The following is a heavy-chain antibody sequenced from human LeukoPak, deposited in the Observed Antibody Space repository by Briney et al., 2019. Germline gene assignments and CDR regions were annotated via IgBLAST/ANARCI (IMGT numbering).Heavy chain of an antibody. V-gene: IGHV3-21*01. CDR2: ISGSSSYT. CDR1: EFTLSSYS. J-gene: IGHJ6*02. Sequence: PGGSLRLSCAASEFTLSSYSMNWVRQAPGKGLEWVSSISGSSSYTYYADSVKGRFTISRDNSKNTLYLQMNSLRAEDTAVYYCARDRGTVTTWGYYGMDVWGQGTTVTVSS. D-gene: IGHD4-17*01. CDR3: ARDRGTVTTWGYYGMDV.